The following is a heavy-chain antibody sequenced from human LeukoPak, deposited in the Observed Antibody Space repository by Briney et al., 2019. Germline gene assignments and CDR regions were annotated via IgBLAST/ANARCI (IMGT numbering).Heavy chain of an antibody. Sequence: PGGSLRLSCVGSRFTFCSDAMSWVREAPGKGVEWVSAISGSDGRTFYADSVKGRFAISRDNTENTVYLQMSSLRAEDTAVYYCAKESPYCSGSNCRQYYFDYWGQGTLVTVSS. CDR3: AKESPYCSGSNCRQYYFDY. D-gene: IGHD2-15*01. V-gene: IGHV3-23*01. CDR1: RFTFCSDA. CDR2: ISGSDGRT. J-gene: IGHJ4*02.